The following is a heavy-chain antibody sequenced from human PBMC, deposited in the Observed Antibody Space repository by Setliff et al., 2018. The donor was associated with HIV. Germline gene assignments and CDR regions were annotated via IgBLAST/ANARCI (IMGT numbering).Heavy chain of an antibody. CDR3: ANMQWASNAWYSFDY. CDR2: IQQHGSEI. J-gene: IGHJ4*02. V-gene: IGHV3-7*05. CDR1: GYTFSSYW. D-gene: IGHD6-19*01. Sequence: LRLSCAASGYTFSSYWMAWVRQCPGKGLEWVANIQQHGSEIHYVASVEGRFTISRDNAKNSLYLQMNSLRAEDTAVYYCANMQWASNAWYSFDYWDQGALVTVSS.